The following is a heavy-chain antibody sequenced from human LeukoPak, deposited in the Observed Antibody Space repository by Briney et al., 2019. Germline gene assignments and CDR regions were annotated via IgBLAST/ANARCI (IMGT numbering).Heavy chain of an antibody. CDR1: GGSLSSGGYY. J-gene: IGHJ4*02. CDR3: AHAVHSSGWYGGVDY. V-gene: IGHV4-31*03. D-gene: IGHD6-19*01. Sequence: SQTLSLTCTVSGGSLSSGGYYWSWIRQHSGKGLEWIGYIYYSGSTYYNPSLKSRVTISVDTSKNQFSLKLSSVTAADTAVYYCAHAVHSSGWYGGVDYWGQGTLVTVSS. CDR2: IYYSGST.